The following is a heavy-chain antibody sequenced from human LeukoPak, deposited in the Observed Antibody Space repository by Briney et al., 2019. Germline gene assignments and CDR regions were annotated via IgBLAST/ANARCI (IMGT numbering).Heavy chain of an antibody. V-gene: IGHV3-48*01. CDR3: ARDSCSGGSCYFDY. Sequence: GGSLRLSCAASGFTLSSYSMNWVRQAPGKGLEWVSYISSSSSTIYYADSVKGRFTISRDNAKNSLYLQMNSLRAEDTAVYYCARDSCSGGSCYFDYWGQGTLVTVSS. J-gene: IGHJ4*02. CDR2: ISSSSSTI. CDR1: GFTLSSYS. D-gene: IGHD2-15*01.